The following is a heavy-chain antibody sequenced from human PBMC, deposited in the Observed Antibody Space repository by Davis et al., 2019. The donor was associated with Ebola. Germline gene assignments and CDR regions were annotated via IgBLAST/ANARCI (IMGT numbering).Heavy chain of an antibody. CDR1: GFTFSSYE. Sequence: PGGSLRLSCAASGFTFSSYEMNWVRQAPGKGLEWVSYISSSGSTKYYADSVKGRFTISRDNAKNSLYLQMNSLRAEDTAVYYCANLRGVDYWGQGTLVTVSS. CDR3: ANLRGVDY. J-gene: IGHJ4*02. D-gene: IGHD1-26*01. CDR2: ISSSGSTK. V-gene: IGHV3-48*03.